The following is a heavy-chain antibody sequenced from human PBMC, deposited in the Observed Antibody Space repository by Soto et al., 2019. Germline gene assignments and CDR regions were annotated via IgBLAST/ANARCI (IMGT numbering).Heavy chain of an antibody. V-gene: IGHV3-11*01. CDR3: ARAGRGSWLVYYYYYMDV. J-gene: IGHJ6*03. CDR1: GFTFSDYY. CDR2: IISSGSSI. D-gene: IGHD6-13*01. Sequence: QVQLVESGGGLVKPGGSLRLSCAASGFTFSDYYMSWIRQAPGKGLEWVSYIISSGSSIYYADSVKGRFTTSRDNAKTSLYPQMNSRRAEDTAVFYCARAGRGSWLVYYYYYMDVWGKGTTVTVSS.